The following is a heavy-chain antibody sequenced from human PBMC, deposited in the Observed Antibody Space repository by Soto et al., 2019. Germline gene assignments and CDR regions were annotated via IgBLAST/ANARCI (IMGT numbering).Heavy chain of an antibody. D-gene: IGHD2-15*01. CDR2: IDYSGST. V-gene: IGHV4-59*01. J-gene: IGHJ5*02. CDR3: ARSGYCSGGRCYWDNWFDP. Sequence: QVQLQESGPGLVKPSETLSLTCTVSGGSISGYYWSWIRQPPGKGLEWLGYIDYSGSTNHSPSLNSRLNISIHTSKNQFSLKVNSVTAADTAVYYCARSGYCSGGRCYWDNWFDPWGQGTLVTVSS. CDR1: GGSISGYY.